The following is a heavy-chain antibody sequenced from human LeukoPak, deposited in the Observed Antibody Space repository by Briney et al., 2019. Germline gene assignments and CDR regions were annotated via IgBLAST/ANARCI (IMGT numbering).Heavy chain of an antibody. J-gene: IGHJ4*02. V-gene: IGHV3-23*01. D-gene: IGHD3-22*01. CDR1: GFTFSSCA. CDR3: AKGGVITTSPRFGY. Sequence: GGSLRLSCAASGFTFSSCAMSWVRQAPGKGLEWVSAISGSGGSTYYADSVKGRFTISRDNSKNTLYLQMNSLRAEDTAVYYCAKGGVITTSPRFGYWGQGTLVTVSS. CDR2: ISGSGGST.